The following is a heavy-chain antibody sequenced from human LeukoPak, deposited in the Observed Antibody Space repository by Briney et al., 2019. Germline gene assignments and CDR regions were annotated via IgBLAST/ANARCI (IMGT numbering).Heavy chain of an antibody. J-gene: IGHJ4*02. D-gene: IGHD3-10*01. Sequence: GGSLRLSCAASGFTFSSYSMNWVRQAPGKGLEWVSSISSSSSYIYYADSVKGRFTISRDNAKNSLYLQMNSLRAEDTAVYYCARGGRDFRGVIITDFDYWGQGTLVTVSS. CDR2: ISSSSSYI. CDR3: ARGGRDFRGVIITDFDY. CDR1: GFTFSSYS. V-gene: IGHV3-21*01.